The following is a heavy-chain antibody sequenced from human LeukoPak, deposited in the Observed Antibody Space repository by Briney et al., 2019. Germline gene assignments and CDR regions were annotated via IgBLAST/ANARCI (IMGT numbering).Heavy chain of an antibody. D-gene: IGHD2-2*01. Sequence: GGSLRLSCAASGFTFSSYSMNWVRQAPGKGLEWVSSITRSSSFVYYADSVKGRFTISRDNAKNSLYLQMSSLRAEDTAVYYCASEIPNLRYCSSTSCDYRGQGTLVTVSS. V-gene: IGHV3-21*01. J-gene: IGHJ4*02. CDR2: ITRSSSFV. CDR3: ASEIPNLRYCSSTSCDY. CDR1: GFTFSSYS.